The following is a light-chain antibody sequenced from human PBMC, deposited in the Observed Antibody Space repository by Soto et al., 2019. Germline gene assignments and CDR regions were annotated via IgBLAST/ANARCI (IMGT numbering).Light chain of an antibody. CDR2: DAS. V-gene: IGKV3-11*01. CDR1: QSVSSY. CDR3: QQRFNWIT. J-gene: IGKJ5*01. Sequence: EVVLTQSPATLSLSPGERATLSCRASQSVSSYLAWYQQKPGQTPRLLIYDASNRATGIPARFSGSGSGTDFTLTINSLEPEDSAVYYCQQRFNWITFGQGTRLEIK.